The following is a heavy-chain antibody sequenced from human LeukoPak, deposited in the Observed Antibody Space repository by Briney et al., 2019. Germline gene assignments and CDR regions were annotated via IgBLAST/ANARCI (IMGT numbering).Heavy chain of an antibody. J-gene: IGHJ4*02. V-gene: IGHV7-4-1*02. CDR2: INTNTGNP. Sequence: GASVKVSCKASGYTFTGYYMHWVRQAPGQGLEWMGWINTNTGNPTYAQGFTGRFVFSLDTSVSTAYLQISSLKAEDTAVYYCARDVGATGLATGYYFDYWGQGTLVTVSS. CDR1: GYTFTGYY. CDR3: ARDVGATGLATGYYFDY. D-gene: IGHD1-26*01.